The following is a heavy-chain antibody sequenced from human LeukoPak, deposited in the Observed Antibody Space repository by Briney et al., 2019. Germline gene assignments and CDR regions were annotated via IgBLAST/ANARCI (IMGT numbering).Heavy chain of an antibody. Sequence: GGSLRLSCAASGFTFSSYWMSWVRQAPGKGLEWVANIKQDGSEKYYVDSVKGRFTISRDNAKNSLYLQMSSLRAEDTAVYYCARDRSGSNWDKGRSDSFDIWGQGTMVTVSS. J-gene: IGHJ3*02. CDR2: IKQDGSEK. D-gene: IGHD1/OR15-1a*01. CDR1: GFTFSSYW. V-gene: IGHV3-7*01. CDR3: ARDRSGSNWDKGRSDSFDI.